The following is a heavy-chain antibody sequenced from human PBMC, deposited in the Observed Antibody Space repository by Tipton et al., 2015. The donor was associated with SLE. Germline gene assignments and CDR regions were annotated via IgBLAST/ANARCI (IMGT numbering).Heavy chain of an antibody. V-gene: IGHV4-34*01. D-gene: IGHD5-18*01. J-gene: IGHJ4*02. Sequence: TLSLTCAVYGGSFSGYYWSWIRQPPGKGLEWIGEINHSGSTNYNPPLKSRVTISVDTSKNQFSLKLSSVTAADTAVYYCARVTTAMVTVKGWGQGTLVTVSS. CDR2: INHSGST. CDR3: ARVTTAMVTVKG. CDR1: GGSFSGYY.